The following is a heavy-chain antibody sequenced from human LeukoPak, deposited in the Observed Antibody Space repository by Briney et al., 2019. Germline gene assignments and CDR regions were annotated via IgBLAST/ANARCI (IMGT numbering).Heavy chain of an antibody. Sequence: SETLSLTCTVSGGSISSYYWSWIRQPPGKGLEWIGYIYYSGSTNYNPSLKSRVTISVDTSKNQFYLKLSSVTAADTAVYYCARDTIDFWNYYYMDVWGKGTTVTVSS. CDR3: ARDTIDFWNYYYMDV. CDR2: IYYSGST. J-gene: IGHJ6*03. CDR1: GGSISSYY. V-gene: IGHV4-59*01. D-gene: IGHD3-3*01.